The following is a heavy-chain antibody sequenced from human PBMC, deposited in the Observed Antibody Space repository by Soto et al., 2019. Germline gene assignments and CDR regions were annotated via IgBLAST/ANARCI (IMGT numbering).Heavy chain of an antibody. V-gene: IGHV1-3*01. CDR2: INAGNGNT. J-gene: IGHJ4*02. CDR1: GYTFTSYA. Sequence: GASVKVSCNASGYTFTSYAMHWVRQAPGQRLEWMGWINAGNGNTKYSQKFQGRVTITRDTSACTAYMELSSLRSEDTAVYYCARVGPPQYSDILAGLDYWGQETLVTVSS. D-gene: IGHD3-9*01. CDR3: ARVGPPQYSDILAGLDY.